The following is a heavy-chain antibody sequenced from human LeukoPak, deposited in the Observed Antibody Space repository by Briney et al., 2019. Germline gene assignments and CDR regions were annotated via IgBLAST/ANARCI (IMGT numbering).Heavy chain of an antibody. CDR1: GFTLDDYA. D-gene: IGHD3-9*01. J-gene: IGHJ5*02. V-gene: IGHV3-43*02. CDR3: ANEKVPSFDWLLGRNWFAL. CDR2: ISGDGGST. Sequence: GGSLRLSCAASGFTLDDYAMHWVRQTPGKGREWVSLISGDGGSTYYADSVKGRFTISRDNSKNSLYLQMNSLRTEDTAFYYCANEKVPSFDWLLGRNWFALWGGGPLVTVSS.